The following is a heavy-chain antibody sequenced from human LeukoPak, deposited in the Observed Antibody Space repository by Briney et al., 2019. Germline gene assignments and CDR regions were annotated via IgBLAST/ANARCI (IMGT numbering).Heavy chain of an antibody. CDR3: ASARWDF. Sequence: SGTLSLTCAVFGDSISANHWWSWVRQPPGKGLEWIGEIYHTGNTNYNPSLRSRISISVDTSKNQFSLNLNSVTAADTAVYFCASARWDFWGQGILVTVSS. D-gene: IGHD4-23*01. CDR2: IYHTGNT. V-gene: IGHV4-4*02. CDR1: GDSISANHW. J-gene: IGHJ4*02.